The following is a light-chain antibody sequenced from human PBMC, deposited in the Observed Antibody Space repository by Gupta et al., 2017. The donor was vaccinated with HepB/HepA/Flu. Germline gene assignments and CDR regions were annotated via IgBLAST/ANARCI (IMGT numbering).Light chain of an antibody. V-gene: IGKV1-39*01. CDR1: ESVDKY. CDR3: QQSYTNPT. CDR2: AAA. Sequence: DIQMTQSPSSLSASLGDRVTITCRASESVDKYVSWYRQKPGKAPNLLIYAAATLQSGVPSRFSGSRSGAEFTLTSTSLQPEDFATYYCQQSYTNPTFGGGTKVEIK. J-gene: IGKJ4*01.